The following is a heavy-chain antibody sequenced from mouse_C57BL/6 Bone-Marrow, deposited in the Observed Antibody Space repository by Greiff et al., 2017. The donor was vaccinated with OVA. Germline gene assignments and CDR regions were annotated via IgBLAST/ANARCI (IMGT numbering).Heavy chain of an antibody. J-gene: IGHJ1*03. V-gene: IGHV1-64*01. CDR2: IHPNSGST. CDR3: ARDRVYGSSYDWYFDV. CDR1: GYTFTSYW. D-gene: IGHD1-1*01. Sequence: QVQLQQSGAELVKPGASVKLSCKASGYTFTSYWMHWVKQRPGQGLEWIGMIHPNSGSTNYNEKFKSKATLTVDKSSSTAYMQLSSLTSEDSAVYYCARDRVYGSSYDWYFDVWGTGTTVTVSS.